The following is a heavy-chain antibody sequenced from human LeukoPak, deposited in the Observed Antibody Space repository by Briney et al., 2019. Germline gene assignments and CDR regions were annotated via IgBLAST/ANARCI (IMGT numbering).Heavy chain of an antibody. D-gene: IGHD2-15*01. Sequence: SVKVSCKASGGTFSSYAISWVRQAPGQGLEWMGGIIPIFGTANYAQKFQGRVTITADESTSTAYMELSSLRSEDTAMYYCARARSQVVAATNWGQGTLVTVSS. CDR3: ARARSQVVAATN. CDR2: IIPIFGTA. J-gene: IGHJ4*02. CDR1: GGTFSSYA. V-gene: IGHV1-69*13.